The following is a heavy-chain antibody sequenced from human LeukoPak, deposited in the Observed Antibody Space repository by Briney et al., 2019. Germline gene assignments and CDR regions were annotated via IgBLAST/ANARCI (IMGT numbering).Heavy chain of an antibody. V-gene: IGHV3-23*01. CDR3: AKTAVSYYDSSGYWVFGPTFDY. J-gene: IGHJ4*02. CDR2: ISGSGDRT. CDR1: GFTFRSYG. D-gene: IGHD3-22*01. Sequence: GGSLRLSCAASGFTFRSYGMIWVRQAPGKGLEWVSGISGSGDRTYYEDSVKGRFTISRDNSKNTLYLQMNSLRAEDTAVYYCAKTAVSYYDSSGYWVFGPTFDYWGQGTLVTVSS.